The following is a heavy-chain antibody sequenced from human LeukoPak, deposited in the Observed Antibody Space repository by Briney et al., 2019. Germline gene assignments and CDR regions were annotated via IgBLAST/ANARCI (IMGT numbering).Heavy chain of an antibody. J-gene: IGHJ4*02. V-gene: IGHV1-8*02. D-gene: IGHD5-18*01. CDR2: INPNSGNT. CDR3: ARGPDSYGIRY. Sequence: GASVKVSCKASGYTFTGYYMHWVRQAPGQGLEWMGRINPNSGNTGYAQKFQGRVTMTRNTSISTAYMELSSLRSEDTAVYYCARGPDSYGIRYWGQGTLVTVSS. CDR1: GYTFTGYY.